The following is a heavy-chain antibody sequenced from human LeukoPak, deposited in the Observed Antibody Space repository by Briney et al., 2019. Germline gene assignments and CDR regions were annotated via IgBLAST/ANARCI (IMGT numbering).Heavy chain of an antibody. V-gene: IGHV3-48*01. CDR3: ARDYKYAFDN. D-gene: IGHD5-24*01. CDR2: IGIDSGNT. Sequence: GGFLRLSCTASGFTFSDYSMNWVRQAPGKGLEWISYIGIDSGNTNYAHSVKGRFIISGNKAKNSLYLQMNSQPVDDTAVYYLARDYKYAFDNWGQGTLVTVSS. J-gene: IGHJ4*02. CDR1: GFTFSDYS.